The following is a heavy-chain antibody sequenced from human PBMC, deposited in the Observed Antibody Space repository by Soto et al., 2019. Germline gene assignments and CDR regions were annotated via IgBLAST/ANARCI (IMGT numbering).Heavy chain of an antibody. V-gene: IGHV3-30-3*01. CDR2: MSYDGSSK. CDR1: GFTFSDYS. D-gene: IGHD5-12*01. Sequence: GSLRLSCAASGFTFSDYSLHWVRQAPGKGLEWVAVMSYDGSSKDYADSVKGRFTISRDSSRSTLFLQMNSLRAEDTAVYYCARGSRRDGYTFDYWGQGTLVTVSS. CDR3: ARGSRRDGYTFDY. J-gene: IGHJ4*02.